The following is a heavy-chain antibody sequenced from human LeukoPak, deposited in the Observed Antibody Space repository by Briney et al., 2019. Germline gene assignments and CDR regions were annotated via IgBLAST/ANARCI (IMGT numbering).Heavy chain of an antibody. CDR3: ALDYYDVKGYSRGWDY. D-gene: IGHD3-22*01. J-gene: IGHJ4*02. CDR1: VFTFSSFD. V-gene: IGHV3-30*03. CDR2: ITSDGSNQ. Sequence: GGSLRLSCAASVFTFSSFDMHWIRQAPGKGLGWVAVITSDGSNQYYADSVKGRFTVSRDNSKKTLYLQMTSLRADDMAVYYCALDYYDVKGYSRGWDYWGEGTLVAVSS.